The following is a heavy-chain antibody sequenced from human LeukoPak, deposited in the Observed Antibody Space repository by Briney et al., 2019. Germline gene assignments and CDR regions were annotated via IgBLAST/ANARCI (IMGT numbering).Heavy chain of an antibody. J-gene: IGHJ6*03. D-gene: IGHD3-9*01. CDR2: INSDGSST. Sequence: GGSLRLSCVASGFTISSYDMNWVRQAPGKGLVWVSRINSDGSSTSYADSVKGRFTISRDNAKNTLYLQMNSLRAEDTAVYYCAREGVDGPLRYFDWLSNYYYYYMDVWGKGTTVTISS. CDR1: GFTISSYD. V-gene: IGHV3-74*01. CDR3: AREGVDGPLRYFDWLSNYYYYYMDV.